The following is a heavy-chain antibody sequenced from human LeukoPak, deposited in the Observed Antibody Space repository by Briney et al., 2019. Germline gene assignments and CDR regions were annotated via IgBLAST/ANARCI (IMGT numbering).Heavy chain of an antibody. CDR2: IYTSGST. CDR3: ARSPIVVVPAAGGNWFDP. V-gene: IGHV4-61*02. J-gene: IGHJ5*02. D-gene: IGHD2-2*01. Sequence: SETLSLTCTVSGGSISSGSYYWSWIRQPAGKGLEWIGRIYTSGSTNYNPSLKSRVTISVDTSKNQFSLKLSSVTAADTAVYYCARSPIVVVPAAGGNWFDPWGQGTLVTVSS. CDR1: GGSISSGSYY.